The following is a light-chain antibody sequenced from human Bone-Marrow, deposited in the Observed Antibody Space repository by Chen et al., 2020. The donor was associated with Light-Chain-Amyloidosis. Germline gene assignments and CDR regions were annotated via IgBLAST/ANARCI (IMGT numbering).Light chain of an antibody. CDR1: QSVSSY. Sequence: EIVLTKSPATLSLSPGERVTLSCRASQSVSSYLAWYQQKPGQAPRLLIYDASNRATGIPARFSGSGSGTYFTLTISSLEPEDFAVYYCQQRSNWPTFGGGTKVEIK. CDR3: QQRSNWPT. V-gene: IGKV3-11*01. CDR2: DAS. J-gene: IGKJ4*01.